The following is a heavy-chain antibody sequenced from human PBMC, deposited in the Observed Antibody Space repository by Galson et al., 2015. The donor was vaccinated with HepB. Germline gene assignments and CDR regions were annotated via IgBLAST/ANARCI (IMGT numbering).Heavy chain of an antibody. CDR1: GYTFSIYS. CDR3: ARETGFYPDY. Sequence: SLRLSCAASGYTFSIYSMNWVRQAPGKGLEWVSYISSSSGGRYYADSVKGRFTISRDNAKNSLYLQMDSLGDEDTAVYYCARETGFYPDYWGQGTLVTVSS. D-gene: IGHD3-9*01. J-gene: IGHJ4*02. CDR2: ISSSSGGR. V-gene: IGHV3-48*02.